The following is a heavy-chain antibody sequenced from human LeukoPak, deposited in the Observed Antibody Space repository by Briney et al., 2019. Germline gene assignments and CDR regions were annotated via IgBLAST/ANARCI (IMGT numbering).Heavy chain of an antibody. CDR1: GFTFDDYA. J-gene: IGHJ4*02. CDR2: ISWNSGSI. V-gene: IGHV3-9*01. D-gene: IGHD3-22*01. CDR3: AKDSNYYDSSADY. Sequence: GGSLRLSCAASGFTFDDYAMHWVRQAPGKGLEWVSGISWNSGSIGYADSVKGRFTISRDNAKNSLYLQMNSLRAEDTALYYCAKDSNYYDSSADYWGQGTLVTVSS.